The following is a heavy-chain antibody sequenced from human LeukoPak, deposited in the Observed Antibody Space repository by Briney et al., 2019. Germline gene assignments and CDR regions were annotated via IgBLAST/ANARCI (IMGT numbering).Heavy chain of an antibody. CDR2: IYHRGSN. CDR3: ARGGFPGYSTSWFY. J-gene: IGHJ4*02. Sequence: SETLSLTCSLSGGSISSGDSSWSWLRQAPGKGLEWIGSIYHRGSNDYNPSLESRVSISVDRSTNQFSLKVNSVTAADTAVYYCARGGFPGYSTSWFYWGQGTLVTVSS. D-gene: IGHD6-13*01. V-gene: IGHV4-30-2*01. CDR1: GGSISSGDSS.